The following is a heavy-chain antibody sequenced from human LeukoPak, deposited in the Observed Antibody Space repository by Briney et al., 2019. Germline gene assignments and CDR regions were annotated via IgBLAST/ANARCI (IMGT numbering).Heavy chain of an antibody. D-gene: IGHD2-2*02. J-gene: IGHJ4*02. CDR2: IYTSGST. Sequence: SQTLSLTCTVSGGSISSGSCYWSWIRQPAGKGLEWIGRIYTSGSTNYNPSLKSRVAISVDTSKNQFSLKLSSVTAADTAVYYCAREHCSSTSCYTNEGFDYWGQGTLVTVSS. CDR1: GGSISSGSCY. CDR3: AREHCSSTSCYTNEGFDY. V-gene: IGHV4-61*02.